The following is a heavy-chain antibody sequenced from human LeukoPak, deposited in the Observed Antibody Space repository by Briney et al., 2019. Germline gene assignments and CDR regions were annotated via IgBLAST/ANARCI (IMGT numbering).Heavy chain of an antibody. Sequence: SETLSLTCTVSGGSISSSTYYWGWIRQPPGKGLEWIGNIHYSGVTSYNPSLRSRVTISVDTSRNQFSLKLSSVTAADTAVYYCARVFDSGSQAYFYYMDVWGKGTTVTISS. CDR3: ARVFDSGSQAYFYYMDV. CDR1: GGSISSSTYY. J-gene: IGHJ6*03. D-gene: IGHD3-10*01. V-gene: IGHV4-39*01. CDR2: IHYSGVT.